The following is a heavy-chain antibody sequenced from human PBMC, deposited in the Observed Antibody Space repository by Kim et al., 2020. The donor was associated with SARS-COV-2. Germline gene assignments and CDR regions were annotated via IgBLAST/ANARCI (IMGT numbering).Heavy chain of an antibody. V-gene: IGHV4-31*03. CDR3: ARETAAVTTSFGFDI. CDR1: GASINSGGYS. J-gene: IGHJ3*02. CDR2: ISYSGST. Sequence: SETLSLTCSVSGASINSGGYSWSWVRQLPDKGLEWIGYISYSGSTYYNPSLRSRVSISIGTSKDHYFLNLTSVTAADTAVYYCARETAAVTTSFGFDIWGQGAKVTVSS. D-gene: IGHD4-17*01.